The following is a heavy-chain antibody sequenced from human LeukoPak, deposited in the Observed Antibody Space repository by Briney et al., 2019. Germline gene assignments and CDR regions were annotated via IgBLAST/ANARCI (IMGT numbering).Heavy chain of an antibody. CDR1: GFTVSSNY. D-gene: IGHD6-6*01. J-gene: IGHJ4*02. CDR2: IYSGGST. V-gene: IGHV3-53*01. Sequence: GGSLRLSCAASGFTVSSNYMSWVRQAPGKGLEWVSVIYSGGSTYYADSVKGRFTISRDNSKNTLYLQRNSLRAEDTAVYYCARASARPRYYFDYWGQGTLVTVSS. CDR3: ARASARPRYYFDY.